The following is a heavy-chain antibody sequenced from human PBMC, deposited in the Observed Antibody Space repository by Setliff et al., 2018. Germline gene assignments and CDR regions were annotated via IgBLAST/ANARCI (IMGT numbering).Heavy chain of an antibody. CDR3: ARGRNIAARLLDS. D-gene: IGHD6-6*01. CDR1: GGTFSDYH. CDR2: INHRGST. V-gene: IGHV4-34*01. J-gene: IGHJ4*02. Sequence: PSETLSLTCVAYGGTFSDYHWTWIRQSPEKGLEWIGEINHRGSTNYNPSLKSRVTISIDTSRDQFSLKLISMIAADTAVYYCARGRNIAARLLDSWGQGTLVTVSS.